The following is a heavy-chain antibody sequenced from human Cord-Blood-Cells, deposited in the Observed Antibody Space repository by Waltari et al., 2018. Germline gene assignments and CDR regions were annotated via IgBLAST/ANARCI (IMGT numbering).Heavy chain of an antibody. CDR1: GYTFTRSD. J-gene: IGHJ4*02. CDR3: ATGATGDFDY. Sequence: QVQLVQSGAEGKKPGASVQVSCTASGYTFTRSDITWVRQATGQGLEWMGWMNPNSGNTGYAQKFQGRVTITRNTSISTAYMELSSLRSEDTAVYYCATGATGDFDYWGQGTLVTVSS. CDR2: MNPNSGNT. D-gene: IGHD7-27*01. V-gene: IGHV1-8*03.